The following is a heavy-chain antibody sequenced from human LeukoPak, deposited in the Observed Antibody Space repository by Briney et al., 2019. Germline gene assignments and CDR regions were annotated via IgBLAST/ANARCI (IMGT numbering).Heavy chain of an antibody. CDR2: IYYSGTT. D-gene: IGHD5-18*01. CDR1: GGSIRSSSYY. J-gene: IGHJ5*02. CDR3: AKGAGGFSYYNWFDP. Sequence: PSETLSLTCTVAGGSIRSSSYYWGWIRQPPGKGLEWIGSIYYSGTTHYNPSLESRVTISVDTSKNQFSLKLASVTAADTAIYYCAKGAGGFSYYNWFDPWGQGTLVTVSS. V-gene: IGHV4-39*07.